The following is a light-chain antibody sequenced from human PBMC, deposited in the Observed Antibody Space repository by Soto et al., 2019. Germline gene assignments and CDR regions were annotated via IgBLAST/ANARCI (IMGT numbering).Light chain of an antibody. CDR3: AAWDDSRDV. V-gene: IGLV1-44*01. Sequence: QSVLTQPPSASGTPGQRVTISCSGSSSNIGSNTVNWYQQLPGKAPKLLIYSDNQRPSGVPDRFSGSNSGTSASLAISGLQSEDEADYYCAAWDDSRDVFGTGTKVTVL. CDR1: SSNIGSNT. J-gene: IGLJ1*01. CDR2: SDN.